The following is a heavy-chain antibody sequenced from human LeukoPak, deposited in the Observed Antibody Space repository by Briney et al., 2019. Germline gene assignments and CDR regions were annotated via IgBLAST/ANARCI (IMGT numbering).Heavy chain of an antibody. CDR2: INPSGGST. V-gene: IGHV1-46*01. CDR1: GYTFTSYY. J-gene: IGHJ4*02. D-gene: IGHD2-21*02. Sequence: GASVKVSCKASGYTFTSYYLHWVRQAPGQGLEWMGVINPSGGSTSYAQKFQGRVTMTRDTSTSTVYMELSSLRSEDTAVYYCATTFCGGDCYSPFYWGQGTLVTVSS. CDR3: ATTFCGGDCYSPFY.